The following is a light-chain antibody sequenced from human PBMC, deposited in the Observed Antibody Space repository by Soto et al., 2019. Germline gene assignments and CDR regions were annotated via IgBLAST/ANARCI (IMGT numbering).Light chain of an antibody. CDR2: GAS. Sequence: EIVMTQSPATLSVSPGERATLSCGASQSVSSNLAWYQQKPGQAPRLLIYGASTRATGIPARFSGSGSGTEFPLTISTLQSEDFAVYYCQQYNNWPPITFGQGTRLEIK. CDR3: QQYNNWPPIT. V-gene: IGKV3D-15*01. CDR1: QSVSSN. J-gene: IGKJ5*01.